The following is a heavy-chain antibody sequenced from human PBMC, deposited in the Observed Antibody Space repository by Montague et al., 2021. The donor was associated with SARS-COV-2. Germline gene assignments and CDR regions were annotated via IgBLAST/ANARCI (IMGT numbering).Heavy chain of an antibody. CDR3: ARVDAAPGTPYCDF. V-gene: IGHV4-31*03. CDR1: GGSISSGSYS. CDR2: IYYSGSA. Sequence: TLSLTCTVSGGSISSGSYSWSWIRQRPGKGLEWIGNIYYSGSAYYSPSLRSRATLSVDTSKNQFSLNLSSVTAADTAVYYCARVDAAPGTPYCDFWGQGTLVTVSS. J-gene: IGHJ4*02. D-gene: IGHD6-13*01.